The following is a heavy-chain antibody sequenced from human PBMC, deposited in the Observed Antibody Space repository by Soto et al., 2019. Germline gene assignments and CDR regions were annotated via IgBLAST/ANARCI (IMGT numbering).Heavy chain of an antibody. J-gene: IGHJ6*02. CDR3: TTAPNSGSYWIDYYYYGMDV. Sequence: EVQLVESGGGLVKPGGSLRLSCAASGFTFSNAWMNWVRQAPGKGLEWVGRIKSKTDGGTTDYAAPVKGRFTISRDDSKNTLSLQMNSLKTEDSAVYYCTTAPNSGSYWIDYYYYGMDVWGQGTTVTVSS. V-gene: IGHV3-15*07. CDR1: GFTFSNAW. D-gene: IGHD3-10*01. CDR2: IKSKTDGGTT.